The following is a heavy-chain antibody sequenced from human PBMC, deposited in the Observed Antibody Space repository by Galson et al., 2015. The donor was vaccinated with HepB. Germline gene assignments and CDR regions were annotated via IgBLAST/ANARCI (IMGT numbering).Heavy chain of an antibody. CDR3: ARGQYSYGYGGGEYYFDY. J-gene: IGHJ4*02. CDR1: GFTFSSYA. Sequence: SLRLSCAASGFTFSSYAMHWVRQAPGKGLEWVAVISYDGSNKYYADSVKGRFTISRDNSKNTLYLQMNSLRAEDTAVYYCARGQYSYGYGGGEYYFDYWGQGTLVTVSS. V-gene: IGHV3-30-3*01. D-gene: IGHD5-18*01. CDR2: ISYDGSNK.